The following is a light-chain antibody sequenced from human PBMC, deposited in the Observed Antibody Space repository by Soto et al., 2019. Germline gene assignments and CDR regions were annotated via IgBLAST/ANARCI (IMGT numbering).Light chain of an antibody. Sequence: EIVLTQSPATLSLSPGERATLSCRASQSVSSYLAWYQQKPSQAPRLLLYDPSNSATGIPARFSASGSGTDFAITISSLVPEDSAVYYCQQRGSWIAFGPGTRLEIK. CDR1: QSVSSY. CDR2: DPS. J-gene: IGKJ5*01. CDR3: QQRGSWIA. V-gene: IGKV3-11*01.